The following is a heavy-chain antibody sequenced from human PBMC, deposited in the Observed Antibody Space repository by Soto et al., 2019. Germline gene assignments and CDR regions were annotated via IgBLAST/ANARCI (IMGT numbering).Heavy chain of an antibody. V-gene: IGHV4-38-2*01. CDR3: ARVYYYDSSGYNPHFDY. CDR1: GYSISSAYY. J-gene: IGHJ4*02. CDR2: VYHSGST. D-gene: IGHD3-22*01. Sequence: PSETLSLTCVVSGYSISSAYYWGWIRQPPGKGLEWIGSVYHSGSTYYNPSLKSRVTISVDTSKNQFSLKLSSVTAADTAVYYCARVYYYDSSGYNPHFDYWGQGTLVTVSS.